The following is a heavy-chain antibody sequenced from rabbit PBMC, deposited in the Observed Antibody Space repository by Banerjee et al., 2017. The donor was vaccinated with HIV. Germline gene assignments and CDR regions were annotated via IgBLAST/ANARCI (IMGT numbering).Heavy chain of an antibody. CDR3: ARSLDFFNL. Sequence: QEQLEESGGGLVKPGASLTLTCTASGFSLSNNYLMCWVRQAPGKGLEWIACIYIGNGNTYYASWAKGRFTISKASSTTVTLQMTSLTAADTATYFCARSLDFFNLWGPGTLVTVS. CDR2: IYIGNGNT. V-gene: IGHV1S45*01. CDR1: GFSLSNNYL. J-gene: IGHJ4*01.